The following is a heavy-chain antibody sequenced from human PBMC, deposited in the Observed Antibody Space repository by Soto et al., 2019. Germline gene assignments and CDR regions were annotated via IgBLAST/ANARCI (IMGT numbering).Heavy chain of an antibody. V-gene: IGHV1-69*01. CDR3: ARGVGAYYFDY. Sequence: QVQLVQSGAEVKKPGSSVKVSCKASGGTFSTYAITWVRQAPGQGLEWLGGIIPIFGTTDYARKFKGRVTITAAESTSTVLIELSSLTSEDTAVYYCARGVGAYYFDYWGQGPLVTVYS. CDR1: GGTFSTYA. J-gene: IGHJ4*02. CDR2: IIPIFGTT. D-gene: IGHD1-26*01.